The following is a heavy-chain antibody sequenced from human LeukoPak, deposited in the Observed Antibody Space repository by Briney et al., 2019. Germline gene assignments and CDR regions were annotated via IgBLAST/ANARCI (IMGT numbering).Heavy chain of an antibody. CDR2: IYYSGNT. Sequence: PSETLSLTCIVSGGSISSSRYYWVWIRQPPGKGLEWIGSIYYSGNTYYNPSLKSRVTISVDTSKNQFSLKLSSVTAADTAVYYCARGVGGTSWYYFDYWGQGTLVTVSS. V-gene: IGHV4-39*07. J-gene: IGHJ4*02. CDR1: GGSISSSRYY. D-gene: IGHD6-13*01. CDR3: ARGVGGTSWYYFDY.